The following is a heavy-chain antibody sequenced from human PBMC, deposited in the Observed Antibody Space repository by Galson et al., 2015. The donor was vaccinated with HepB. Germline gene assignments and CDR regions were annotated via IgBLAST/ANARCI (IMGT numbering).Heavy chain of an antibody. CDR2: ISYDGSNK. CDR3: AKDLDYELNYYYYAMDV. CDR1: GFTFTSYG. J-gene: IGHJ6*02. D-gene: IGHD4-17*01. V-gene: IGHV3-30*18. Sequence: SLRLSCAASGFTFTSYGMHWVRQAPGKGLEWVAIISYDGSNKYYADSVKGRFTISRDNSKNTLDLQMNSLRAENTAVYYCAKDLDYELNYYYYAMDVWGQGTTVTVSS.